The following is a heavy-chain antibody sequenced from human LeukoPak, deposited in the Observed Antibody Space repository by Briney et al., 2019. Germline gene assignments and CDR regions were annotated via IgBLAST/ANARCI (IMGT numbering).Heavy chain of an antibody. CDR3: ARHEMNWFDP. Sequence: SQTLSLTCTVSGGSISSGGYYWSWIRQHPGKGLEWIGYIYYSGSTYYNPSLKSRVTISVDTSKNQFSLKLSSVTAADTAVYYCARHEMNWFDPWGQGTLVTVSS. J-gene: IGHJ5*02. CDR2: IYYSGST. V-gene: IGHV4-31*03. CDR1: GGSISSGGYY.